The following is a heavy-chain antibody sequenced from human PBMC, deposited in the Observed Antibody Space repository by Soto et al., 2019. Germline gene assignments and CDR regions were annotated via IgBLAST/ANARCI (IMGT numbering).Heavy chain of an antibody. CDR2: IIPIFGTA. J-gene: IGHJ6*02. D-gene: IGHD2-15*01. V-gene: IGHV1-69*13. CDR3: ASQDSDYCSGGSCYYNKLYYYGMDV. Sequence: ASVKVSCKASGGTFSSYAISWVRQAPGQGLEWMGGIIPIFGTANYAQKFQGRVTITADESTSTAYMELSSLRSEDTAVYYCASQDSDYCSGGSCYYNKLYYYGMDVWGQGTTVTVSS. CDR1: GGTFSSYA.